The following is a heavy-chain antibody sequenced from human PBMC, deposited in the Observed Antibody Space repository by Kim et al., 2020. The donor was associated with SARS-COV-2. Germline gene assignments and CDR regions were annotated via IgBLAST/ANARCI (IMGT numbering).Heavy chain of an antibody. CDR3: ARGGCSSGACYSSWLDP. CDR2: MNPSVDTT. J-gene: IGHJ5*02. CDR1: AYTFNNYY. Sequence: ASVKVSCKASAYTFNNYYIHWVRQAPGQGLEWMGGMNPSVDTTRYAQCFQDRITVTRDTSTNTVYMELTSLRSDDTAIYYCARGGCSSGACYSSWLDPWGHGTRVTVSS. V-gene: IGHV1-46*02. D-gene: IGHD2-2*01.